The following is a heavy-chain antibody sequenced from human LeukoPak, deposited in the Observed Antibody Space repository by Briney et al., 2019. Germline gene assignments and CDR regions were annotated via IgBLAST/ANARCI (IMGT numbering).Heavy chain of an antibody. V-gene: IGHV4-61*02. CDR1: GGSISSGSYY. D-gene: IGHD1-26*01. Sequence: SQTLSLTCTVPGGSISSGSYYWSWIRQPAGKGLEWIGRIYTSGSTNYNPSLKSRVTISVDTSKYQFSLKLSSVTAADTALYYCARWAYSGSYGAFDIWGQGTMVTVSS. J-gene: IGHJ3*02. CDR2: IYTSGST. CDR3: ARWAYSGSYGAFDI.